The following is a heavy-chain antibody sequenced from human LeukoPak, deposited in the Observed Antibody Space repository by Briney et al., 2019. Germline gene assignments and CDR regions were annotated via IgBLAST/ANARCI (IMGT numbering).Heavy chain of an antibody. V-gene: IGHV3-23*01. CDR3: AKVLAHPHVIVVVIRSFNSFDI. D-gene: IGHD3-22*01. J-gene: IGHJ3*02. Sequence: GGSLRLSCAPCGFTFSSNAMSWVRQAPGKGLEWVSAISGSGGSTYYADSVKGRFTISRDNSKNTLYLQMNSLRAEDTAVYYCAKVLAHPHVIVVVIRSFNSFDIWGHGTMVTVSS. CDR2: ISGSGGST. CDR1: GFTFSSNA.